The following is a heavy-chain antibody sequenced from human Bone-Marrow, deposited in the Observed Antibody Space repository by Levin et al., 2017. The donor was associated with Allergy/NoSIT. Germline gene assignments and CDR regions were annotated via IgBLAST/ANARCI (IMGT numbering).Heavy chain of an antibody. D-gene: IGHD3-10*01. CDR2: INPSGGDT. J-gene: IGHJ4*02. Sequence: ASVKVSCKASQYSVASYYIHWVRQAPGQGLEWMGLINPSGGDTNYAQNFQGRVTMARDTSTNTVYMEVRSLRSEDTAVYYCAIHIIYGSYVSYYFDSWGQGTLITVSS. CDR1: QYSVASYY. V-gene: IGHV1-46*01. CDR3: AIHIIYGSYVSYYFDS.